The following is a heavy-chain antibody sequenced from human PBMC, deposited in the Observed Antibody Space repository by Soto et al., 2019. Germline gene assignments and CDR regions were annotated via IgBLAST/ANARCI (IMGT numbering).Heavy chain of an antibody. V-gene: IGHV1-3*01. D-gene: IGHD6-19*01. CDR2: VNAGNGHT. CDR1: GYTFTNYA. CDR3: ARGIWERSSGWYYFDS. Sequence: QVQLVQSGADVKKPGASVTVSCKASGYTFTNYAVNWFRQAPGQSLEWMGWVNAGNGHTKYSEKFQGRVTITRDTSANTAYMEVSSLRSEDTALYFCARGIWERSSGWYYFDSWGQGTLVTVSS. J-gene: IGHJ4*02.